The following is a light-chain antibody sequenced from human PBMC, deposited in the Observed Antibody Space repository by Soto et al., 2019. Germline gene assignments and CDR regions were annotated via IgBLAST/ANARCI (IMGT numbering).Light chain of an antibody. CDR1: QSVGSY. V-gene: IGKV3-20*01. CDR3: QHYGGSPLFS. Sequence: EIVLTQSPGTLSVSPGERVTLSCRASQSVGSYLAWYQHKPGQAPRLLISATSSRATGIPDRFSGSGSGTDFTLTIRRLEPEDFAVYYCQHYGGSPLFSFGRGTKLEIK. CDR2: ATS. J-gene: IGKJ2*03.